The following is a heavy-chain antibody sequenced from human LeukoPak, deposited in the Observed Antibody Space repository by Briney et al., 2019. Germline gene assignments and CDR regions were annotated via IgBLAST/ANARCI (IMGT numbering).Heavy chain of an antibody. D-gene: IGHD6-13*01. V-gene: IGHV4-59*01. CDR1: GGSISSYY. CDR3: ARRGIEQQLDY. Sequence: SETLSLTCTVSGGSISSYYWSWIRQPPGKGLEWIGYIYYSGSTNYNPSLKSRVTISVDTSKNQFSLKLSSVTAADTAVYYCARRGIEQQLDYWGQGTLVTVSS. CDR2: IYYSGST. J-gene: IGHJ4*02.